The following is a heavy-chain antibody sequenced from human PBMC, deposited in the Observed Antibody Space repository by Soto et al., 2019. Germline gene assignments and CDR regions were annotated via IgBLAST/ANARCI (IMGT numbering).Heavy chain of an antibody. J-gene: IGHJ4*02. Sequence: SETLSLTCTVSGASISTGPYFWSWIRRPPGKGLEWIGYVDYSGSTYYNPSLESRLTMSVNTSQNHFSLQLSSVTAADTAVYFCAREVTMQIYYFDYWGQGTLVTVSS. D-gene: IGHD2-2*01. CDR3: AREVTMQIYYFDY. CDR2: VDYSGST. CDR1: GASISTGPYF. V-gene: IGHV4-30-4*01.